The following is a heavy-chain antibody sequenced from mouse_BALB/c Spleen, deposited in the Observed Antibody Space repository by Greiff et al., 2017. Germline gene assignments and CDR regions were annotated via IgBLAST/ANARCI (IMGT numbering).Heavy chain of an antibody. Sequence: EVKLVESGAELVKPGASVKLSCTASGFNIKDTYMHWVKQRPEQGLEWIGRIDPANGNTKYDPKFQGKATITADTSSNTAYLQLSSLTSEDTAVYYCYRYDPWYFDVWGAGTTVTVSS. J-gene: IGHJ1*01. D-gene: IGHD2-14*01. V-gene: IGHV14-3*02. CDR1: GFNIKDTY. CDR2: IDPANGNT. CDR3: YRYDPWYFDV.